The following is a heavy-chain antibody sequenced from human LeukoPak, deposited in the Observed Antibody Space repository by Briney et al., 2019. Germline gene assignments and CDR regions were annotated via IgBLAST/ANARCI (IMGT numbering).Heavy chain of an antibody. CDR1: GGSISSTIYY. CDR2: MYYSGNT. D-gene: IGHD4-11*01. V-gene: IGHV4-39*01. Sequence: PSETLSLTCTVSGGSISSTIYYWAWIRQPPEKGLEWIGSMYYSGNTYNNPSLKSRVTISVDTSKNQFSLRLSSVTAADTAVYYCARHSDYPNAFGIWGQGTMVTVSS. CDR3: ARHSDYPNAFGI. J-gene: IGHJ3*02.